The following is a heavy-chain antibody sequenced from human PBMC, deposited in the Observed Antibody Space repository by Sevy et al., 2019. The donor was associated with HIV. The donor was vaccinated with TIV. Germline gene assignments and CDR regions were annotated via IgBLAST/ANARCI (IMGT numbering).Heavy chain of an antibody. CDR2: IKSDGSDK. CDR1: GFTFSIYY. J-gene: IGHJ4*01. D-gene: IGHD2-15*01. CDR3: SRYGGYIDH. V-gene: IGHV3-7*03. Sequence: GSLRLSCAASGFTFSIYYMTWARQAPGKGLEWVANIKSDGSDKYYVDSVKGRFTISRDNAQESLYLQMNSLTAGDTAVYYCSRYGGYIDHWGHGTLVTVSS.